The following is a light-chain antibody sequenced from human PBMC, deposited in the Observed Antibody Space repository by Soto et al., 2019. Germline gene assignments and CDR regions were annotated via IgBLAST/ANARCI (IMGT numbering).Light chain of an antibody. CDR2: GAS. J-gene: IGKJ1*01. Sequence: EIVMTQSPATLSVSPGERAILSCRASQSVGTNLAWYHQKPGQAPRLLIYGASTRATGIPARFSGSGSGTEITLTIGSLQSEDFAVYYCQQYNNWPLAFGQGTKVEIK. CDR1: QSVGTN. CDR3: QQYNNWPLA. V-gene: IGKV3-15*01.